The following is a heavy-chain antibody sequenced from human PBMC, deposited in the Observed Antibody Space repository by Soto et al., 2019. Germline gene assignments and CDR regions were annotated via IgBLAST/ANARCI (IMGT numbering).Heavy chain of an antibody. D-gene: IGHD3-22*01. V-gene: IGHV4-39*01. J-gene: IGHJ3*01. CDR2: IHYTGTT. CDR1: GGSVTNINYF. CDR3: ARHEYVSSSYDLLDV. Sequence: SETLSLTCSVSGGSVTNINYFWAWIRQSPGKGLEWIANIHYTGTTFYNPSLRSRVSMTIDASKNRFSLNLSSVTASDTALYYCARHEYVSSSYDLLDVWGRGTMVT.